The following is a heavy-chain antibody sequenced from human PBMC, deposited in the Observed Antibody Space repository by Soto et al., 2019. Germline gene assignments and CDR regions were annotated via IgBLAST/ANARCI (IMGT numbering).Heavy chain of an antibody. J-gene: IGHJ4*02. Sequence: EVQLVDSGGALVQPGGSLRISCAASGFTFSSSWMAWVRQAPGKGLEWVALIHPDGSVASYVGSVRGRFISSRDNAQNSLYLQMNSMSAEHPAVYYWFRDPGFCAIDYWVQGTLVKVSS. CDR1: GFTFSSSW. V-gene: IGHV3-7*01. CDR2: IHPDGSVA. CDR3: FRDPGFCAIDY.